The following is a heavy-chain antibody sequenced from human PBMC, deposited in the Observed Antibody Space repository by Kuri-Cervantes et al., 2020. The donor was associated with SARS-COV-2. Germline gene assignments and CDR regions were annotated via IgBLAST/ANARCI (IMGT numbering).Heavy chain of an antibody. V-gene: IGHV1-2*02. CDR2: INPNSGGT. D-gene: IGHD1-26*01. J-gene: IGHJ4*02. CDR3: ARASSGSYYRFGC. Sequence: ASVKVSCKASGYTFTGYYMHWVRQAPGQGLEWMGWINPNSGGTNYAQKFQGRVTMTRDTSISTAYRELSRLRSDDTAVYYCARASSGSYYRFGCWGQGTLVTVSS. CDR1: GYTFTGYY.